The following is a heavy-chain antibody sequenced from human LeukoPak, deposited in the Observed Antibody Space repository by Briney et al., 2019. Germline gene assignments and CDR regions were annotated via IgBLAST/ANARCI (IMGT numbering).Heavy chain of an antibody. CDR3: AKQAVEGWYLGQFDY. CDR1: GSSISSGGYY. J-gene: IGHJ4*02. CDR2: ISYSGST. V-gene: IGHV4-31*03. D-gene: IGHD2-15*01. Sequence: PSETLSLTCTVSGSSISSGGYYWIWIRQHPGKGLEGIGYISYSGSTYYNPSLKSRVTISVDTSKNQFSLKLNSVTAADTAVYYCAKQAVEGWYLGQFDYWGQGTLVTVSS.